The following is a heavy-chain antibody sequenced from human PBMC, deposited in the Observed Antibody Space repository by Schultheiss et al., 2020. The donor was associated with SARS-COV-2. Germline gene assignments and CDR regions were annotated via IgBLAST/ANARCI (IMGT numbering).Heavy chain of an antibody. CDR3: ARALGYCSSTSCQFYYYYMDV. CDR1: GFTVSSNY. CDR2: IYSGGST. Sequence: GGSLRLSCAASGFTVSSNYMSWVRQAPGKGLEWVSVIYSGGSTYYADSVKGRFTISRHNSKNTLYLQMNSLRAEDTAVYYCARALGYCSSTSCQFYYYYMDVWGKGTTVTVSS. V-gene: IGHV3-53*01. J-gene: IGHJ6*03. D-gene: IGHD2-2*01.